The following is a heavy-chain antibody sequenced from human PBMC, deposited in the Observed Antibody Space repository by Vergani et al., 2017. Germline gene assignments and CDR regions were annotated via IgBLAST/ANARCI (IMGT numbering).Heavy chain of an antibody. V-gene: IGHV1-46*01. CDR2: INPSGGST. Sequence: QVQLVQSGAEVKKPGASVKVSCKASGYTFTSYYMHWVRQAPGQGLEWMGIINPSGGSTSYAQKFQGRVTMTRDTSTSTVYMELSRLRSDDTAVYYCARDPPENTFDIWGQGTMVTVSS. CDR1: GYTFTSYY. CDR3: ARDPPENTFDI. J-gene: IGHJ3*02. D-gene: IGHD2/OR15-2a*01.